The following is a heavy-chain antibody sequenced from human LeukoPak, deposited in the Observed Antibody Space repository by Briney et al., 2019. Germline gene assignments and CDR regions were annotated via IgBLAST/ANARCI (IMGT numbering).Heavy chain of an antibody. CDR2: IKQDGSEK. Sequence: GGSLRLSCVASGFTFSSYWMSWVRQAPGKGLEWVANIKQDGSEKYYVDSVKGRFTISRDNAKNSLYLQMNSLRAEDTAVYYCARGGEWLRPLDYWGQGTLVTVSS. V-gene: IGHV3-7*01. J-gene: IGHJ4*02. D-gene: IGHD5-12*01. CDR1: GFTFSSYW. CDR3: ARGGEWLRPLDY.